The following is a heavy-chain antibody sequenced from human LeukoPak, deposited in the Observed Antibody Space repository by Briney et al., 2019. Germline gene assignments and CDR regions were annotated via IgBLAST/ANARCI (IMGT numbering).Heavy chain of an antibody. D-gene: IGHD2-2*01. CDR1: GFTFSSYA. CDR3: AKGPKLDIVVVPAAMVYFQH. V-gene: IGHV3-23*01. CDR2: ISGSGGST. J-gene: IGHJ1*01. Sequence: GALRLSCAASGFTFSSYAMSWVRQAPGKGLEWVSAISGSGGSTYYADSVKGRFTISSDNSKNTLYLQMNSLRAEDTAVYYCAKGPKLDIVVVPAAMVYFQHWGQGTLVTVSS.